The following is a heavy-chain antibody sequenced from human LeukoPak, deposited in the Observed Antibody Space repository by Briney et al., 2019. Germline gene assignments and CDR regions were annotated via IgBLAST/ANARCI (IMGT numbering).Heavy chain of an antibody. D-gene: IGHD4-17*01. CDR2: ISRHGGST. V-gene: IGHV3-64*01. Sequence: GGSLRLSCAASGFTFSNYAMHWVRQAPGKGLEYVSAISRHGGSTYYANSVKGRFTISRDNSKNTLYLQMGSLRAEDMAVFYCARVGDDDAFDIWGQGTVVTVSS. CDR1: GFTFSNYA. J-gene: IGHJ3*02. CDR3: ARVGDDDAFDI.